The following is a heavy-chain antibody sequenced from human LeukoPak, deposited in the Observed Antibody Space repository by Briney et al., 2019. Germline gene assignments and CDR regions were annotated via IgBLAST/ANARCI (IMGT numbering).Heavy chain of an antibody. J-gene: IGHJ5*02. D-gene: IGHD3-10*01. Sequence: GGSLRLSCEASGVTFSSYAMSWVRQAPGKGLEWVSAISGSGGSTYYADSVKGRFTISRDNSKNTLYLQMNSLRAEDTAVYYCARGPRGAGYNWFDPWGQGTLVTVSS. V-gene: IGHV3-23*01. CDR2: ISGSGGST. CDR3: ARGPRGAGYNWFDP. CDR1: GVTFSSYA.